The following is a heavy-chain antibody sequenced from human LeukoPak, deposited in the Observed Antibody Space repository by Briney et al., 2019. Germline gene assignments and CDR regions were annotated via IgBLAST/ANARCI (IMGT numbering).Heavy chain of an antibody. J-gene: IGHJ4*02. CDR1: GFTFSDYY. V-gene: IGHV3-11*03. CDR3: ARITVVAGNTYLADY. D-gene: IGHD6-19*01. Sequence: PGGSLRLSCAASGFTFSDYYMSWIRQAPGKGLEWVSYISSSSSYTNYADSVKGRFTISRDNAQNSLYLQMNSLRADDTAVYYCARITVVAGNTYLADYWGQGTLVTVSS. CDR2: ISSSSSYT.